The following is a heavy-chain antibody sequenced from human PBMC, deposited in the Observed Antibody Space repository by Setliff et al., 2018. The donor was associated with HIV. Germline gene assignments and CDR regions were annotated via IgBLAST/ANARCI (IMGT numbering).Heavy chain of an antibody. CDR2: INTETGNS. CDR3: ARVGSYWSTFDY. V-gene: IGHV7-4-1*02. J-gene: IGHJ4*02. CDR1: GGTFGSYV. D-gene: IGHD1-26*01. Sequence: GASVKVSCKASGGTFGSYVISWVRQAPGQGPEWMGGINTETGNSMYAQGFTGRFVFSLDTSVSTAFLQINSLKAEDTAMYYCARVGSYWSTFDYWGQGALVTVSS.